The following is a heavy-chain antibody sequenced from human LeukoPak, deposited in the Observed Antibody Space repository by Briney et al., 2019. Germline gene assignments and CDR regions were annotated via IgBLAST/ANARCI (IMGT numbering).Heavy chain of an antibody. CDR3: ARGGNSSSSLFDY. CDR2: IYHSGST. Sequence: PSQTLSLTCAVSGGSISSGGYSWSWIRQPPGKGLEWIGYIYHSGSTYYNPSLKSRVTISVDRSKNQFSLKLSSVTAADTAVYYCARGGNSSSSLFDYWGQGTLVTVSS. J-gene: IGHJ4*02. V-gene: IGHV4-30-2*01. D-gene: IGHD6-6*01. CDR1: GGSISSGGYS.